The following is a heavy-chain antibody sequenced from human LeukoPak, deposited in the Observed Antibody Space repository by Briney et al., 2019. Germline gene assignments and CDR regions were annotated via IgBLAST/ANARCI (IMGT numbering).Heavy chain of an antibody. Sequence: GGSLRLSCAASGFTFTDYYMSWIRQAPGKGLEWISYISSRAGTIYYADSVKGRFTISRDNAKNSLYLQMNSLRAEDTAVYYCAKDNWNYFDYWGQGTLVTVSS. CDR2: ISSRAGTI. V-gene: IGHV3-11*04. CDR1: GFTFTDYY. J-gene: IGHJ4*02. CDR3: AKDNWNYFDY. D-gene: IGHD1-20*01.